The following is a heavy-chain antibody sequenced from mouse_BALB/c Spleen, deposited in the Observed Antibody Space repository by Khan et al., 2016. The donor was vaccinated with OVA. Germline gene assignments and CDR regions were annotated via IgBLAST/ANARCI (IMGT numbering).Heavy chain of an antibody. CDR1: GFDFSRYW. D-gene: IGHD2-4*01. CDR2: INPDSSTI. CDR3: AREGLRRAMDY. Sequence: EVKLLESGGGLVQPGGSLKLSCAASGFDFSRYWMSWVRQAPGKGLEWIGEINPDSSTINYTPSLKDKFIISRDNAKNTLNLQMSKVRSEDTALYYCAREGLRRAMDYWGQGTSVTVSS. J-gene: IGHJ4*01. V-gene: IGHV4-1*02.